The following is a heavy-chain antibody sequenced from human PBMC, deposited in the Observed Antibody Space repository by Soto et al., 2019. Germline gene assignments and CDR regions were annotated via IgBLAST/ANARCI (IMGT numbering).Heavy chain of an antibody. V-gene: IGHV3-30*03. CDR3: AXXIYGEHYXXDP. CDR2: ISYDGSNK. D-gene: IGHD4-17*01. Sequence: QVQLVXSGGGVVQPGRSLRLSCAASGFTFSSYGMHWVRQAPGRGLEWVAVISYDGSNKYYADSVKGRFTXSRDXSKXXXXXXXXXXXXXXXAVYXXAXXIYGEHYXXDPWGQGTLVTVSS. CDR1: GFTFSSYG. J-gene: IGHJ5*02.